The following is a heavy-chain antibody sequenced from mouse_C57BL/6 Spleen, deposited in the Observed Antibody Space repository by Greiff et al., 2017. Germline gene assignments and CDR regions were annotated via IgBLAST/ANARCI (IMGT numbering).Heavy chain of an antibody. Sequence: EVKLVESGGGLVKPGGSLKLSCAASGFTFSSYAMSWVRQTPEKRLEWVATISDGGSYTYYPDNVKGRFTISRDNAKNNLYLQMSHLKSEDTAMYYCARDDFPWAMDYWGQGTSVTVSS. CDR3: ARDDFPWAMDY. J-gene: IGHJ4*01. D-gene: IGHD2-4*01. V-gene: IGHV5-4*01. CDR2: ISDGGSYT. CDR1: GFTFSSYA.